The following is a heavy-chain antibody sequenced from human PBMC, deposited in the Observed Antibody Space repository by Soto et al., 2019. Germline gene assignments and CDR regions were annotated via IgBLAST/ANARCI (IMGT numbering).Heavy chain of an antibody. CDR1: GGTLNSQS. CDR2: IIPMFGTP. CDR3: TTSLAARRKPYNWLDA. D-gene: IGHD6-6*01. J-gene: IGHJ5*02. Sequence: QVQVFQSGAEVKKPGSSVRVSCKVSGGTLNSQSITWVRQAPGQGLEWMGGIIPMFGTPTDAHKFQGRATSSADTSTSTVYMEVSSLSSQDTAVYYCTTSLAARRKPYNWLDAWGQGSLVTVSS. V-gene: IGHV1-69*06.